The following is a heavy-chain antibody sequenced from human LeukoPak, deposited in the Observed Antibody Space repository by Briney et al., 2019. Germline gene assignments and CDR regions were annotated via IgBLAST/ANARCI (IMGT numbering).Heavy chain of an antibody. D-gene: IGHD3-3*01. CDR2: INHSGST. CDR1: GGSFSGYY. J-gene: IGHJ4*02. Sequence: SETLSLTCAVYGGSFSGYYWSWIRQPPGKGLEWIGEINHSGSTNYNPSLKSRVTISVDTSKNQFSLKLSSVTAADTAVYYCARTQTVRTFDYWGQGTLVTVSS. V-gene: IGHV4-34*01. CDR3: ARTQTVRTFDY.